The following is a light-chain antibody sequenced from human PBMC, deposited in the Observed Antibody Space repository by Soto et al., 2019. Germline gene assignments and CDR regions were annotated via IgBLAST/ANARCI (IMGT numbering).Light chain of an antibody. CDR2: GAS. CDR1: QSVSNY. Sequence: EIVLTQSPGTLSLSPGERATLSCRASQSVSNYLVWYQQKPGHAPRLLISGASSRATGIPDRFSGSGSGTEFTHTIRRLEPEDFAVYYCQQYGGSPQTFGQGTKVDIK. V-gene: IGKV3-20*01. CDR3: QQYGGSPQT. J-gene: IGKJ1*01.